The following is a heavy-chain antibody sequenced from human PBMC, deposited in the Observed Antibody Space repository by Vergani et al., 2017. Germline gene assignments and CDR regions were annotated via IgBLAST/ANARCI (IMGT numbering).Heavy chain of an antibody. CDR3: AREAYSSNDDC. CDR2: INPNSGGT. V-gene: IGHV1-2*02. CDR1: GYTFTGYY. D-gene: IGHD6-19*01. Sequence: QVQLVQSGAEVKKPGASVKVSCKASGYTFTGYYMHWVRQAPGQGLEWMGWINPNSGGTNYAQTFQGRVTMTRDTSISPAYMELSRLRADDTAVYYCAREAYSSNDDCWGQGTLVTVSS. J-gene: IGHJ4*02.